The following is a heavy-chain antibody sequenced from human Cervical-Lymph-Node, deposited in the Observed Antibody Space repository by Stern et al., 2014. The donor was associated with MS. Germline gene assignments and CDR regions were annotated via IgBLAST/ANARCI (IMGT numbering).Heavy chain of an antibody. D-gene: IGHD1-1*01. V-gene: IGHV3-53*01. J-gene: IGHJ4*02. CDR2: ITNVGST. CDR3: ARDTSSPERSDW. CDR1: GFTVSRDY. Sequence: EVQLVESGGGVIQPGGSLRLSCTASGFTVSRDYMTWVRQAPGKGLEWVSLITNVGSTFYTDSVMGRFTSSIDDSKTTVYLHMTSLRAEDTAMYYCARDTSSPERSDWWGQGTLVTVSS.